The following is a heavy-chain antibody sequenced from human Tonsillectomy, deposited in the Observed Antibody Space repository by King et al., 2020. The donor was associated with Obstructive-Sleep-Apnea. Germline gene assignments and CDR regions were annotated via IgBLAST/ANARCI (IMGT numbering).Heavy chain of an antibody. J-gene: IGHJ4*02. CDR1: GFTFSNYA. CDR2: ISGSVGNT. D-gene: IGHD3-16*01. CDR3: AKDPQGD. Sequence: VQLVESGGGLVQPGGSLRLSCVASGFTFSNYAMSWVRHAPGKGLEWGSAISGSVGNTYYTDSVKGRFTISRDNSKNTQYLQMNSLRPEDTAVYYCAKDPQGDWGQGTLVTVSS. V-gene: IGHV3-23*04.